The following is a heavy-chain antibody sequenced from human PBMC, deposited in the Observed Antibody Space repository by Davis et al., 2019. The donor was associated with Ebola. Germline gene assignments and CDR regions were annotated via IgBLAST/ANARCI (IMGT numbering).Heavy chain of an antibody. CDR3: TTAGGSSGYYYYYYGMDV. J-gene: IGHJ6*02. CDR1: GFTFSGSA. D-gene: IGHD3-22*01. V-gene: IGHV3-73*01. CDR2: IRSKANSYAT. Sequence: GGSLRLSCAASGFTFSGSAMHWVRQASGKGLEWVGRIRSKANSYATAYAASVKGRFTISRDDSKNTAYLQMNSLKTEDTAVYYCTTAGGSSGYYYYYYGMDVWGQGTTVTVSS.